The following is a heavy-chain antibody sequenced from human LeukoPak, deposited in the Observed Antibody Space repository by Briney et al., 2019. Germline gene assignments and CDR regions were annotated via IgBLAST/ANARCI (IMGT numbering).Heavy chain of an antibody. CDR3: ASALDDHHLDAFDI. CDR1: GGTFSSYA. V-gene: IGHV1-69*01. J-gene: IGHJ3*02. Sequence: SVKVSCKASGGTFSSYAISWVRQAPGQGLEWMGGIIPIFGTANYAQKFRGRVTITADESTSTAYMELSSLRSEDTAVYYCASALDDHHLDAFDIWGQGTMVTVSS. D-gene: IGHD1-1*01. CDR2: IIPIFGTA.